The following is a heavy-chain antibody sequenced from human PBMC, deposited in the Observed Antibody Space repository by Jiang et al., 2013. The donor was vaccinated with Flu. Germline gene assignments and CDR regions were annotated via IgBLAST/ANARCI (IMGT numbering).Heavy chain of an antibody. CDR1: GGSFSGYY. CDR3: ARGRAYSSSPRRIGFDP. CDR2: INHSGST. V-gene: IGHV4-34*01. D-gene: IGHD6-13*01. Sequence: LLKPSETLSLTCAVYGGSFSGYYWSWIRQPPGKGLEWIGEINHSGSTNYNPSLKSRVTISVDTSKNQFSLKLSSVTAADTAVYYCARGRAYSSSPRRIGFDPWGQGTLVTVSS. J-gene: IGHJ5*02.